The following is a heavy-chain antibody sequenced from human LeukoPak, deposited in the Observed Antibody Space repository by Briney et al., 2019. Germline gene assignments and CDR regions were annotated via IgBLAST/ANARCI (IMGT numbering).Heavy chain of an antibody. D-gene: IGHD2-15*01. CDR3: ARFHRGWYFDY. J-gene: IGHJ4*02. Sequence: GEPLGLSCAASGFTVSSNSMNWVRQAPGKGLEWVSILFSGGSALYADSVKGRFTISRDNSKNTLYLQMNSLRAEDTAVYYCARFHRGWYFDYWGQGTLVTVSS. CDR2: LFSGGSA. V-gene: IGHV3-53*01. CDR1: GFTVSSNS.